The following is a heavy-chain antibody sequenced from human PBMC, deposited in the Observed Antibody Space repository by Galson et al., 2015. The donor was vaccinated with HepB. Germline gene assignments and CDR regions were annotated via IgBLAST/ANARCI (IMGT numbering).Heavy chain of an antibody. CDR1: GFSLSDSTMG. Sequence: PALVKPTQTLTLTCTVSGFSLSDSTMGVSWIRQPPGKALEWLAHIFSNNEKSYSTSLKSRLTISEDISKSQVVLTMTNMNPVDTATYYCARALRGYCSGGSCYPSDAFDIWGQGTRVTVSS. J-gene: IGHJ3*02. V-gene: IGHV2-26*01. D-gene: IGHD2-15*01. CDR2: IFSNNEK. CDR3: ARALRGYCSGGSCYPSDAFDI.